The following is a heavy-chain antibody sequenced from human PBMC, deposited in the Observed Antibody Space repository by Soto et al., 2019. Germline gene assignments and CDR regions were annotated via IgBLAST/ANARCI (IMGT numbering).Heavy chain of an antibody. J-gene: IGHJ3*02. CDR1: GYTFTDYW. Sequence: ESLKISCKASGYTFTDYWLGWVRQMPGKGPEWMGIISPGDSDTRYGPSFQGQVTFSVDKTIATAYLQWSSLKASDTAMYYCARQGQSQSFDIWGRGTMGTVS. CDR3: ARQGQSQSFDI. CDR2: ISPGDSDT. V-gene: IGHV5-51*01.